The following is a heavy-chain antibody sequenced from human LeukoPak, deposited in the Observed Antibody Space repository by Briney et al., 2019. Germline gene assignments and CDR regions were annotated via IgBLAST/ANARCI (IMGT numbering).Heavy chain of an antibody. CDR1: GFTFSSYS. J-gene: IGHJ6*02. V-gene: IGHV3-21*01. CDR3: ARDGLWFGEWAPSGMDV. CDR2: ISSSSSYI. Sequence: GGSLRLSCAASGFTFSSYSMNWVRQAPGKGLEWVSSISSSSSYIYYADSVKGRFTISRDNAKNSLYLQMNSLRAEDTAVYYCARDGLWFGEWAPSGMDVWGQGTTVTVSS. D-gene: IGHD3-10*01.